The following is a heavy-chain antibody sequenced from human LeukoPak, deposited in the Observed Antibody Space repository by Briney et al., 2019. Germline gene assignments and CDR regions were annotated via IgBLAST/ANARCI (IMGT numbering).Heavy chain of an antibody. CDR1: DFSFITYA. D-gene: IGHD6-19*01. V-gene: IGHV3-23*01. CDR2: ISGGGDAT. Sequence: GGSLRLSCAASDFSFITYAMSWVRQAPGKGLEWVSTISGGGDATYYADSVKGRFTISRDNSKNTLYLQMNSLRVEDTAVYYCARDNPRTTGYSSGSTFDFWGQGILVTVSS. CDR3: ARDNPRTTGYSSGSTFDF. J-gene: IGHJ4*02.